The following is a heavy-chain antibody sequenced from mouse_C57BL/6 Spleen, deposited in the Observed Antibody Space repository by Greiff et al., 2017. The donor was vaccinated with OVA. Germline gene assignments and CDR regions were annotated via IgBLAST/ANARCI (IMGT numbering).Heavy chain of an antibody. V-gene: IGHV1-61*01. Sequence: QVQLQQPGAELVRPGSSVKLSCKASGYTFTSYWMDWVKQRPGQGLEWIGNIYPSDSETHYNQKFKDKATLTVDKSSSTAYMQLRSLTSEDSAVYYCARRPGDWYFDVWGTGTTVTVSS. CDR2: IYPSDSET. J-gene: IGHJ1*03. CDR1: GYTFTSYW. D-gene: IGHD4-1*01. CDR3: ARRPGDWYFDV.